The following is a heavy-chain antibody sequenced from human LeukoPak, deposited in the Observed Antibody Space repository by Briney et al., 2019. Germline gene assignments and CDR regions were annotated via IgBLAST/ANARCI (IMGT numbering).Heavy chain of an antibody. CDR3: ARRRITMVRGVIMGVFDY. D-gene: IGHD3-10*01. Sequence: PPETLSLTCTVSGGSISSYYWSWTRQPAGKGLEWIGRIYTSGSTNYNPSLKSRVTISVDTSKNQFSLKLSSVTAADTAVYYCARRRITMVRGVIMGVFDYWGQGTLVTVSS. J-gene: IGHJ4*02. CDR2: IYTSGST. CDR1: GGSISSYY. V-gene: IGHV4-4*07.